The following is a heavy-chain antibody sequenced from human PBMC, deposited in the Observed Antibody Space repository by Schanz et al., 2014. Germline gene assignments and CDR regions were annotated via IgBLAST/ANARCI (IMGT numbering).Heavy chain of an antibody. J-gene: IGHJ4*02. CDR1: GFTFTTYA. Sequence: EVQLLESGGGLVQPGGSLRLSCAASGFTFTTYAMTWVRQAPGKGLEWVSSISSTSSYIFYADSVKGRFTISRDNAKNSLYLQMDSLRPEDTAVYFCAKDTGYCHGGACYCFEYWGLGILXTVSS. CDR3: AKDTGYCHGGACYCFEY. CDR2: ISSTSSYI. V-gene: IGHV3-21*01. D-gene: IGHD2-8*02.